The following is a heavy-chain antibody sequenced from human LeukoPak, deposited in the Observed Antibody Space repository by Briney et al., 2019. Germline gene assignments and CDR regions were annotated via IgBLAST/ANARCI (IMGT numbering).Heavy chain of an antibody. CDR2: ISSNGGST. CDR1: GFTFSRYA. D-gene: IGHD3-10*01. J-gene: IGHJ4*02. CDR3: VKDGSGSYYTYYFDY. Sequence: PGGSLRLSCSASGFTFSRYAMHWVRQAPGKGLEYVSAISSNGGSTYYADTVKGRFTISRDNSKNTLYLQMSSLRAEDTAVYYCVKDGSGSYYTYYFDYWGQGTLVTVSS. V-gene: IGHV3-64D*06.